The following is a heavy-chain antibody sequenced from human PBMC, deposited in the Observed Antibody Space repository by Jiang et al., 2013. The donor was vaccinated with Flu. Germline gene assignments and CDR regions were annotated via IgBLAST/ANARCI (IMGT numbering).Heavy chain of an antibody. CDR1: GFSLRIPRMG. D-gene: IGHD3-10*01. Sequence: KPTQTLTLTCTVSGFSLRIPRMGVSWIRQPPGKALEWLAHIFSNDEKSYSPSLRSRLTISKDTSKSQVVLTMTNMVPMDTATYFCARNIDYMVREHMTTWGQGTLVTVAS. V-gene: IGHV2-26*01. CDR3: ARNIDYMVREHMTT. CDR2: IFSNDEK. J-gene: IGHJ4*02.